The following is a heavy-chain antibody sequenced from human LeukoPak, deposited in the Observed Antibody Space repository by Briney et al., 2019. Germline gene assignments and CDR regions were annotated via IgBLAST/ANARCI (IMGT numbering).Heavy chain of an antibody. V-gene: IGHV1-18*01. CDR2: ISGYNGNT. Sequence: ASVKVSCKASGYTFSSYGIAWVRQAPGQGLEWMGWISGYNGNTNYAQKLQGGVSMTTDTSTTTAYMELRSLTSDDTALYYCARSSLGTITAGPFDYWGQGTLVTVSS. D-gene: IGHD5-12*01. J-gene: IGHJ4*02. CDR3: ARSSLGTITAGPFDY. CDR1: GYTFSSYG.